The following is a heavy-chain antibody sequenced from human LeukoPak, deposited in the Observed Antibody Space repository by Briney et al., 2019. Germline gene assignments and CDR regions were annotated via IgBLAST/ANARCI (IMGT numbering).Heavy chain of an antibody. J-gene: IGHJ1*01. CDR1: VYTFTSYG. V-gene: IGHV1-18*01. D-gene: IGHD3-10*01. CDR2: ISAYNGNT. Sequence: GASVKVSCKASVYTFTSYGISWVRQAPGQGLEWMGWISAYNGNTNYAQKLQGRVTMTTDTSTSTAYMELRSLRSDDTAVYYCAREYGSGTYHEYFQHWGQGTLVTVSS. CDR3: AREYGSGTYHEYFQH.